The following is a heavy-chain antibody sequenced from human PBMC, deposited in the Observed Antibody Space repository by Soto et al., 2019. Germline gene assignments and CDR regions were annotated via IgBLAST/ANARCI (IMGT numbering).Heavy chain of an antibody. CDR3: AKDRRADWESYYYYAMDV. J-gene: IGHJ6*02. V-gene: IGHV1-3*01. Sequence: RASVKVSCKASGYTFTSYGMNWVRQAPGRGLEWMGWINPGNGNTKYSQKFQGRVIIERDTSASTAYMELSSLRSEDTAVYYCAKDRRADWESYYYYAMDVWGQGTTVTVSS. CDR1: GYTFTSYG. D-gene: IGHD1-26*01. CDR2: INPGNGNT.